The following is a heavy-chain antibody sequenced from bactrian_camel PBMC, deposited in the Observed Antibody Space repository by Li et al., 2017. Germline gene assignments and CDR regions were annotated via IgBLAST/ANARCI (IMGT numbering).Heavy chain of an antibody. D-gene: IGHD3*01. Sequence: DVQLVESGGGLVQSEGSLSLSCAASGLLFSTEGMSWFRQVPGKEREGVAGMLRRGLVTYIADSVKGRFTISQSNAENTLYLQMNNLKPEDTAVYYCAADVAYCSGYDERCCAEHEETYNYWGQGTQVTVS. CDR3: AADVAYCSGYDERCCAEHEETYNY. CDR1: GLLFSTEG. CDR2: MLRRGLVT. V-gene: IGHV3S31*01. J-gene: IGHJ4*01.